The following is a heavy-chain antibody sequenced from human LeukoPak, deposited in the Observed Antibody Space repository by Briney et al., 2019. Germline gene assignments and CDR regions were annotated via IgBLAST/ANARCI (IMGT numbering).Heavy chain of an antibody. CDR1: GFTFNSYN. D-gene: IGHD1-26*01. CDR3: ARRSASGELGDY. J-gene: IGHJ4*02. CDR2: ISSSSTYI. V-gene: IGHV3-21*04. Sequence: GGSLRLSCAASGFTFNSYNMNWVRQAPGKGLEWVSSISSSSTYIYYADSVKGRFTISRDNAENSLYLQMNSLRAEDTALYYCARRSASGELGDYWGQGTLVTVSS.